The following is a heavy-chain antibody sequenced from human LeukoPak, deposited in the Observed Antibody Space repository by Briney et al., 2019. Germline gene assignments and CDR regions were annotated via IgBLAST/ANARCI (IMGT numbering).Heavy chain of an antibody. Sequence: GGSLRLSCAASGFTFSSYSMNWVRQAPGKGLEWVSYISSSSSTIYYADSVKGRFTISRDNAKNSLYLQMNSLRAEDTAVYYCAKDRGYDFWSGYSYYFDYWGQGTLVTVSS. J-gene: IGHJ4*02. CDR1: GFTFSSYS. CDR2: ISSSSSTI. CDR3: AKDRGYDFWSGYSYYFDY. V-gene: IGHV3-48*01. D-gene: IGHD3-3*01.